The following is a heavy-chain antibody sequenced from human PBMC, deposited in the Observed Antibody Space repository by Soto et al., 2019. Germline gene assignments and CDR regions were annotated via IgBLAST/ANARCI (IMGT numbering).Heavy chain of an antibody. CDR1: GYSISSGYN. CDR3: ARDTSPHYYDSSGYYYDHNWFDP. CDR2: IHHSGST. D-gene: IGHD3-22*01. J-gene: IGHJ5*02. V-gene: IGHV4-38-2*02. Sequence: SETLYLTCAVPGYSISSGYNWGWLRQPPGRGLEWIGIIHHSGSTYYNPSLKSRVTISVDTSKNQFSLKLSSVTAADTAVYYCARDTSPHYYDSSGYYYDHNWFDPWGQGTLVTVSS.